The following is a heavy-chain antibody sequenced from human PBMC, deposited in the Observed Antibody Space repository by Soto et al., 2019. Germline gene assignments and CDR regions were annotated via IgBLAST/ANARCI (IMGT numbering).Heavy chain of an antibody. CDR1: GFTFNTYV. D-gene: IGHD1-26*01. J-gene: IGHJ4*02. CDR2: ISGNSANT. CDR3: AKKLGPVDGRKVPLDY. V-gene: IGHV3-23*01. Sequence: WGSLRLSCAASGFTFNTYVMSWVRQAPGKGLEWVSEISGNSANTYYADSVKGRFTISRDNSKNTLYLQMNSLRADDTAVYYCAKKLGPVDGRKVPLDYWGQGTLVTVSS.